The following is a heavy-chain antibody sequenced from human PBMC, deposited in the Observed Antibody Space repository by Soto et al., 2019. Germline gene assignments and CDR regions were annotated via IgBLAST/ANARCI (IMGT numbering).Heavy chain of an antibody. CDR2: IIPIFGTA. CDR1: GGTFSSYA. D-gene: IGHD3-10*01. Sequence: ASVKVSCKASGGTFSSYAISWVRQAPGQGLEWMGGIIPIFGTANYAQKFQGRVTITADESTSTAYMELSSLRSEDTAVYYCAREEVTMVRGVIKYYYGMDVWGQGTTVTVSS. J-gene: IGHJ6*02. V-gene: IGHV1-69*13. CDR3: AREEVTMVRGVIKYYYGMDV.